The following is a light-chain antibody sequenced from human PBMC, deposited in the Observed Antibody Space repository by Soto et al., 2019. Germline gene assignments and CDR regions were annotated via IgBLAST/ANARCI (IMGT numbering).Light chain of an antibody. Sequence: EIVLTQSPGTLSLSPGERATLSCRASQAVTSPLLAWYQQKPGQAPRLVIYSTSGRATGIPDRFSGSGSGTDFTLTISSLEPEDSAVYYCQQYGSSPRTFGQGTKVEV. CDR1: QAVTSPL. CDR3: QQYGSSPRT. V-gene: IGKV3-20*01. CDR2: STS. J-gene: IGKJ1*01.